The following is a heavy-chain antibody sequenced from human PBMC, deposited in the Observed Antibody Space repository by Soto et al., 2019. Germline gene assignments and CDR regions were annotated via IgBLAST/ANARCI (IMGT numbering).Heavy chain of an antibody. Sequence: SETLSLTYTVSGGSISSYYWSWIRQPPGKGLEWIGYIYYSGSTNYNPSLKSRVTISVDTSKNQFSLKLSSVTAADTAVYYCARGVDYRYYGMDVWGQGTTVTVSS. D-gene: IGHD3-3*01. CDR1: GGSISSYY. J-gene: IGHJ6*02. V-gene: IGHV4-59*08. CDR2: IYYSGST. CDR3: ARGVDYRYYGMDV.